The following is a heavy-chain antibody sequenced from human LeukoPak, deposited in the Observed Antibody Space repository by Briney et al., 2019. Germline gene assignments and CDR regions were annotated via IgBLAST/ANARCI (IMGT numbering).Heavy chain of an antibody. D-gene: IGHD5-18*01. V-gene: IGHV1-8*03. CDR3: ARRVPDTFYYYYMDV. Sequence: ASVKVSCKASGHTFTGYYIHWVRQAPGQGLEWMGWMNPNSGNTGYAQKFQGRVTITRNTSISTAYMELSSLRSEDTAVYYCARRVPDTFYYYYMDVWGKGTTVTVSS. CDR2: MNPNSGNT. CDR1: GHTFTGYY. J-gene: IGHJ6*03.